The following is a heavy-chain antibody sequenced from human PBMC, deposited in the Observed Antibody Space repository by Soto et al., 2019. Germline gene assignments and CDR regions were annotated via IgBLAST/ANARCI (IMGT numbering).Heavy chain of an antibody. V-gene: IGHV1-3*01. J-gene: IGHJ2*01. D-gene: IGHD4-4*01. CDR2: INVGNGNT. Sequence: ASVKVSCKASGYSVTTYAMHWVRQAPGERLEWMGWINVGNGNTKYSQKFQGRVTITGDTSASTAYMELSSLRSEDTAVYYCARDGFDYSGDWYFDVWGRGTLVTVSS. CDR3: ARDGFDYSGDWYFDV. CDR1: GYSVTTYA.